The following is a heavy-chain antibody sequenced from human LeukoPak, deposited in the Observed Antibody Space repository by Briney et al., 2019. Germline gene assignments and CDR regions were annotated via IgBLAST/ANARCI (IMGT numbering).Heavy chain of an antibody. Sequence: GGSLRLSCAASGFTFSSHAMSWVRQAPGKGLEWVSTVSGSGGSTYYADSVDGRFAISRDNSKNTLYLEMINLRAEDTAIYYCAKVAITVTVVDFFDYWAREPWSPSPQ. CDR2: VSGSGGST. CDR1: GFTFSSHA. CDR3: AKVAITVTVVDFFDY. J-gene: IGHJ4*02. V-gene: IGHV3-23*01. D-gene: IGHD3-22*01.